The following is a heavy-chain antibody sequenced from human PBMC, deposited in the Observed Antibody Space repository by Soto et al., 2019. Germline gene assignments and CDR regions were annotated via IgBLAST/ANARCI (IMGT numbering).Heavy chain of an antibody. CDR3: ASDGIYCSSTSCYQSDYYYYGMDV. CDR2: ISAYNGNT. CDR1: GYTFTSYG. V-gene: IGHV1-18*01. J-gene: IGHJ6*02. D-gene: IGHD2-2*01. Sequence: GASVKVSCKASGYTFTSYGISWVRQAPGQGLEWMGWISAYNGNTNYAQKLQGRVTMTTDTSTSTAYMELRSLRSDDTAVYYCASDGIYCSSTSCYQSDYYYYGMDVXGQGTTVTV.